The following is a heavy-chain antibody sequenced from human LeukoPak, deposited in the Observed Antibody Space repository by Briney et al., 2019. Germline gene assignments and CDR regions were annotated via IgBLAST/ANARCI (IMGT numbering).Heavy chain of an antibody. D-gene: IGHD5-24*01. J-gene: IGHJ6*03. V-gene: IGHV4-39*01. Sequence: GSLRLSCAASGFTFSSYSMNWVRQAPGKGLEWIGTIYYTGSISYNPSLKSRVTISVDMSNNQFSLKLSSVTAADTAVYYCARHGRDAYYYYQYMDVWGKGTTVTVSS. CDR2: IYYTGSI. CDR1: GFTFSSYSMN. CDR3: ARHGRDAYYYYQYMDV.